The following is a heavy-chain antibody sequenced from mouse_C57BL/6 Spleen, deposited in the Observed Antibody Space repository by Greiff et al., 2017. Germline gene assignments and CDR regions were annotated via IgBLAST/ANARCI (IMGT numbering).Heavy chain of an antibody. CDR2: ISYDGSN. D-gene: IGHD2-4*01. J-gene: IGHJ4*01. CDR3: ARDDSRIRYAMDY. CDR1: GYSITSGYY. Sequence: ESGPGLVKPSQSLSLTCSVTGYSITSGYYWNWIRQFPGNKLEWMGYISYDGSNNYNPSLKNRISITRDTSKNQFFLKLNSVTTEDTATYYCARDDSRIRYAMDYWGQGTSVTVSS. V-gene: IGHV3-6*01.